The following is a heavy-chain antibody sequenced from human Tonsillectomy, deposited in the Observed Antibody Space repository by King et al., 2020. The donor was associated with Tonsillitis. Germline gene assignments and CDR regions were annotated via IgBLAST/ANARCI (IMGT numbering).Heavy chain of an antibody. J-gene: IGHJ4*01. CDR1: GFTFSSHA. CDR2: INDKGDVT. V-gene: IGHV3-64D*06. Sequence: EVQLVESGGGLVQPGGSLRLSCSASGFTFSSHAMYWVRQAPGKGLEYVSGINDKGDVTYSADSMKGRFTISRDNSKNTLYLQLNSLRAEDTALYYCVKDLFSGCYDGLYFDNGGAGTLVTVSS. D-gene: IGHD6-19*01. CDR3: VKDLFSGCYDGLYFDN.